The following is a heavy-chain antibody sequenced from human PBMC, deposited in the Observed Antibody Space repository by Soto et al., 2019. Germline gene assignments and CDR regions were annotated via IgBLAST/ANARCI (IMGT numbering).Heavy chain of an antibody. J-gene: IGHJ3*02. CDR2: ISWNSGSI. V-gene: IGHV3-9*01. CDR3: AKDISGEQWLGDDAFDI. D-gene: IGHD6-19*01. Sequence: SLRLSCAASGFTFDDYAMHWVRQAPGKGLEWVSGISWNSGSIGYADSAKGRFTISRDNAKNSLYLQMNSLRAEDTALYYCAKDISGEQWLGDDAFDIWGQGTMVTVPS. CDR1: GFTFDDYA.